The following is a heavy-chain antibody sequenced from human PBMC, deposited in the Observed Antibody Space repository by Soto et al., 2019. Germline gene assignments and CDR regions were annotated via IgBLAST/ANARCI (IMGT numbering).Heavy chain of an antibody. Sequence: QLQLQESGPGLVKPSETLSLTCTVSGGSISSSSYYWGWIRQPPGKGLEWIGSIYYSGSTYYNPSLKSRVTISVDMSKNQFSLKLSSVTAADTPVYYCARQRRDGSGSYLSYYYYNMHAWGKGTTVPV. CDR2: IYYSGST. V-gene: IGHV4-39*01. CDR1: GGSISSSSYY. J-gene: IGHJ6*03. CDR3: ARQRRDGSGSYLSYYYYNMHA. D-gene: IGHD3-10*01.